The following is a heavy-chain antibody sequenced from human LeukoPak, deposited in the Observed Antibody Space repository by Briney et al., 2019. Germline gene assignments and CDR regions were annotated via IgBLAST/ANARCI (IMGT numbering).Heavy chain of an antibody. V-gene: IGHV4-59*08. CDR1: GGSISSYY. D-gene: IGHD5-18*01. Sequence: KPSETLSLTCTVSGGSISSYYWSWIRQPPGKGLEWIGYIYYGGSTNYNPSLKSRVTISVDTSKNQFSLKLSSVTAADTAVYYCARSPIQPHTDVWGQGTTVTVSS. CDR2: IYYGGST. CDR3: ARSPIQPHTDV. J-gene: IGHJ6*02.